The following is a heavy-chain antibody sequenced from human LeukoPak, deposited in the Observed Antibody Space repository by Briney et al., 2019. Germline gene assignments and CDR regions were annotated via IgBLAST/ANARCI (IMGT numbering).Heavy chain of an antibody. D-gene: IGHD3-16*01. CDR2: TWFGGT. Sequence: AGTSRRLSCAASGFTLWRHGMHWLRQTPGKGLEWVAVTWFGGTDYADSVKGRFTVSRDNSKMTLYLQMNYLRVEDTALYYCAREQATFGSAGAFDIWGRGTVVTVSS. CDR3: AREQATFGSAGAFDI. J-gene: IGHJ3*02. V-gene: IGHV3-33*01. CDR1: GFTLWRHG.